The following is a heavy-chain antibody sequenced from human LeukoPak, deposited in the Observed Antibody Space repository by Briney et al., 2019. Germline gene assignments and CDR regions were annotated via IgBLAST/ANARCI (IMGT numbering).Heavy chain of an antibody. CDR2: INPSGGST. D-gene: IGHD6-6*01. CDR3: ASSVAARLDC. CDR1: GFTFTSYY. V-gene: IGHV1-46*01. Sequence: GASVKLSCKASGFTFTSYYILWVRQAPGQGLEWMGEINPSGGSTRYAQKFQGRVTMTRDMSASRVDMELSSLRSEGTALYYCASSVAARLDCWGQGTRVTVTS. J-gene: IGHJ4*02.